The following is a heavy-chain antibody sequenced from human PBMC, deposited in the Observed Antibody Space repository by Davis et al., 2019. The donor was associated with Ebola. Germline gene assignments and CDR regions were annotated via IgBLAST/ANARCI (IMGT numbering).Heavy chain of an antibody. CDR1: GLTFSIYW. CDR3: ARDYRYASDS. D-gene: IGHD3-16*02. J-gene: IGHJ5*02. CDR2: IKQDGSEK. V-gene: IGHV3-7*01. Sequence: GGSLRLSCAASGLTFSIYWMGWVRQAPGKGLEWVANIKQDGSEKYYVDSVKGRFTISRDNAKNSLYLQMNSLRDEDTAIYYCARDYRYASDSWGQGTLVTVSS.